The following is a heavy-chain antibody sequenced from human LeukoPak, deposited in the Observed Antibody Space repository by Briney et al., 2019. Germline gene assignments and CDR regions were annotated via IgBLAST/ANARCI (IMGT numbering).Heavy chain of an antibody. J-gene: IGHJ4*02. CDR1: GDSISDNY. D-gene: IGHD4-11*01. Sequence: SETLSLTCSVSGDSISDNYWSWIRQPAGKGLEWIGRIYISGSTNYNPSLMSRVTMSLDTSKNQFSLELNSVTAADTAIYYCARGGDYNKPFEHWGQGTLVTVSS. CDR2: IYISGST. CDR3: ARGGDYNKPFEH. V-gene: IGHV4-4*07.